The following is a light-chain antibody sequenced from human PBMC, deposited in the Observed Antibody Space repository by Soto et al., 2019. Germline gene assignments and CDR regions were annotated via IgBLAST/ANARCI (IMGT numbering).Light chain of an antibody. CDR2: GAS. CDR1: QSVSSK. J-gene: IGKJ1*01. Sequence: EIVMTQSPATLSVSPGEGATLSCRASQSVSSKLAWYQQQHGQAPRLLLYGASTRATGIPARFSGSWSGTEFTLIISSLQAEDSAVYYCQQYNSWLWTFGQGTKVDIK. V-gene: IGKV3-15*01. CDR3: QQYNSWLWT.